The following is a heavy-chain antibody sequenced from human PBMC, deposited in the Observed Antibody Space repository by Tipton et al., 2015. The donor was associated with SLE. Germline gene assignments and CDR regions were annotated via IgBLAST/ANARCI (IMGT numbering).Heavy chain of an antibody. CDR2: ISSSGSTI. CDR1: GFTFSSYE. V-gene: IGHV3-48*03. CDR3: ASLGIGSSWSYYYYYYMDV. J-gene: IGHJ6*03. D-gene: IGHD6-13*01. Sequence: GSLRLSCAASGFTFSSYEMNWVRQAPGKGLEWVSYISSSGSTIYYADSVKGRFTISRDNAKNSLYLQMNSLRAEDTAVYYCASLGIGSSWSYYYYYYMDVWGKGTTVTVSS.